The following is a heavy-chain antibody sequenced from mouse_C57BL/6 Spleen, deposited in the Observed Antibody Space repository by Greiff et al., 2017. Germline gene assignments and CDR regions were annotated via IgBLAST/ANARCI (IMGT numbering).Heavy chain of an antibody. CDR1: GFNFKNYY. CDR2: IDPANGNT. J-gene: IGHJ1*03. Sequence: EVQLQQSVAELVRPGASVKLSCTASGFNFKNYYMNWVKQRPEQGLEWIGRIDPANGNTKYAPKFQGKATITADTSSNTAYLQLSSLTSEDTAIYYYAFDYGGSSYDWYFGGWGTGTTVTVSS. CDR3: AFDYGGSSYDWYFGG. V-gene: IGHV14-3*01. D-gene: IGHD1-1*01.